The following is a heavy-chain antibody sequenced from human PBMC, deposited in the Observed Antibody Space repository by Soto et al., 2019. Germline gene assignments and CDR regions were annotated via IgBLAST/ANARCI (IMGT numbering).Heavy chain of an antibody. D-gene: IGHD4-17*01. V-gene: IGHV1-18*01. Sequence: QVQVVQSGAEVKKPGASVKVSCKTSGYTFTSYDISWVRQAPGQGLEWMGWISGYNGNTNYAQKLQGRVTMTTDTSTSTAYLELRSLRSDDTAVYCCARGSATTHDGLDIWGQGTMVIVSS. CDR2: ISGYNGNT. J-gene: IGHJ3*02. CDR1: GYTFTSYD. CDR3: ARGSATTHDGLDI.